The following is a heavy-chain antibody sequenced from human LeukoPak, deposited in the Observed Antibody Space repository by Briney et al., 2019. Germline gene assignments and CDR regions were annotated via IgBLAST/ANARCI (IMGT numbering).Heavy chain of an antibody. Sequence: SETLSLTCSVSGGSIDSSSYYWAWIRQPPGKGLEWIGSIYYTGSTYYNPSLKSRVTISVDTSKNQFSLKLSSVTAADTAVYYCARAKYSSSWYDHWGQGTLVTVSS. J-gene: IGHJ5*02. CDR2: IYYTGST. D-gene: IGHD6-13*01. V-gene: IGHV4-39*07. CDR3: ARAKYSSSWYDH. CDR1: GGSIDSSSYY.